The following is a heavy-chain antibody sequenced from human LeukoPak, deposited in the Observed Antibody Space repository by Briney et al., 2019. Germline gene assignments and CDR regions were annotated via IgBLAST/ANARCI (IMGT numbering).Heavy chain of an antibody. CDR1: GYTFTSYG. J-gene: IGHJ4*02. D-gene: IGHD3-22*01. Sequence: ASVKVSCEASGYTFTSYGISWVRQAPGQGLEWMGWISAYNGNTNYAQKLQGRVTMTTDTSTSTAYMELRSLRSDDTVVYYCASYDSSGYNFDYWGQGTLVTVSS. CDR2: ISAYNGNT. CDR3: ASYDSSGYNFDY. V-gene: IGHV1-18*01.